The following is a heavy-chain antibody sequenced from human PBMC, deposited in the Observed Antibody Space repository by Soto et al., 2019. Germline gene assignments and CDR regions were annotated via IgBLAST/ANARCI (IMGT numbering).Heavy chain of an antibody. D-gene: IGHD4-17*01. Sequence: QVQLRESGPGLLRPSETLSLTCTVSGGSIRNYYLTWIRQSPGKGLEWIGHVFFTVSTKYSPSLESRVTISVDTSQNQFSLRLTSVTTADTAVYYCAREDGDFVYVHWGQGTLVTVSS. V-gene: IGHV4-59*01. CDR2: VFFTVST. CDR1: GGSIRNYY. CDR3: AREDGDFVYVH. J-gene: IGHJ4*02.